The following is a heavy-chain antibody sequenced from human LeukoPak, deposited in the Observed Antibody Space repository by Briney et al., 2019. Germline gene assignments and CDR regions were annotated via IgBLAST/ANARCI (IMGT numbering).Heavy chain of an antibody. CDR1: GGSISSSSYF. CDR2: IYYSGST. J-gene: IGHJ4*02. CDR3: ARLHYSSWSFDY. V-gene: IGHV4-39*01. Sequence: KPSETLSLTCTVSGGSISSSSYFWGWIRQPPGQGLEWIGSIYYSGSTYYNPSLKSRVTISVDTSKNQFSLKLSSVTAADTALYYCARLHYSSWSFDYWGQGTLVTVSS. D-gene: IGHD6-6*01.